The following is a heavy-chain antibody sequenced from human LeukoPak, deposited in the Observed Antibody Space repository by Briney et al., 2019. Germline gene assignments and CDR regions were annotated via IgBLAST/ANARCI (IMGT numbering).Heavy chain of an antibody. CDR2: IYTSGST. D-gene: IGHD1-7*01. J-gene: IGHJ4*02. V-gene: IGHV4-4*09. CDR1: GGSISSYY. Sequence: SETLSLTCTVSGGSISSYYWSWIRQPPGKGLEWIGYIYTSGSTNYNPSLKSRVTISVDTSKNQFSLKLSSVTAADTAVYYCARHLNSGTTYLYYWGQGTLVTVSS. CDR3: ARHLNSGTTYLYY.